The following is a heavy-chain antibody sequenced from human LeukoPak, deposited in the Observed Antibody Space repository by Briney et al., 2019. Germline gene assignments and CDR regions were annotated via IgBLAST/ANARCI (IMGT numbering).Heavy chain of an antibody. V-gene: IGHV3-53*01. D-gene: IGHD3-10*01. CDR1: GFTVISNY. CDR2: IYSGGNT. J-gene: IGHJ4*02. CDR3: AKDHSHYHGSGSYNDY. Sequence: GGSLRLSCAASGFTVISNYMSWVRQAPGKGLEWVSVIYSGGNTYYADSVKGRFTISRDNSKNTLYLQMNSLRAEDTAVYYCAKDHSHYHGSGSYNDYWGQGTLVTVSS.